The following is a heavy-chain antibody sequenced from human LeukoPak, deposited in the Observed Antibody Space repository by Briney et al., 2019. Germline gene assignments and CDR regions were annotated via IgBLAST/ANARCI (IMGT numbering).Heavy chain of an antibody. V-gene: IGHV3-15*01. D-gene: IGHD3-10*01. CDR1: GFTFSNAW. Sequence: GGPLRLSCAASGFTFSNAWMSWVRQAPGKGLEWVGRIKSKTDGGTTDYAAPVKGRFTISRDDSKNTLYLQMNSLKTEDTAVYYCTTDRWKVRGAAGAFDIWGQGTMVTVSS. CDR2: IKSKTDGGTT. J-gene: IGHJ3*02. CDR3: TTDRWKVRGAAGAFDI.